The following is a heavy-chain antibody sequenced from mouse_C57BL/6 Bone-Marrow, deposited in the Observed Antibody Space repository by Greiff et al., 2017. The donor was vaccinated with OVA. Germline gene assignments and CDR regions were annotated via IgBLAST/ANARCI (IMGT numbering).Heavy chain of an antibody. V-gene: IGHV1-52*01. D-gene: IGHD1-1*01. CDR2: IDPSDSET. CDR3: ARGTTVVARDLAY. CDR1: GYTFTSYW. Sequence: VQLQQPGAELVRPGSSVKLSCKASGYTFTSYWMHWVKQRPIQGLEWIGNIDPSDSETNYNQKFKDKATLTVDKSSSTAYMQLSSLTSEDSAVYYCARGTTVVARDLAYWGQGTLVTVSA. J-gene: IGHJ3*01.